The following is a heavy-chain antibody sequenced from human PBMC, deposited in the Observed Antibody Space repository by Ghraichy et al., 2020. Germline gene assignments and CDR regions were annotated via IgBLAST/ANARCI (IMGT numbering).Heavy chain of an antibody. CDR1: GFTVSYNY. J-gene: IGHJ4*02. D-gene: IGHD3-10*01. Sequence: GSLRLSCAASGFTVSYNYVTWVRQAPGKGLEWVSTIYRIGNTYYADSVKGRFSISRDTSQNSVHLQMNGLTVEDTAVYYCARGGISDPSASFHFDYWGQGTLVTVSS. CDR3: ARGGISDPSASFHFDY. V-gene: IGHV3-66*01. CDR2: IYRIGNT.